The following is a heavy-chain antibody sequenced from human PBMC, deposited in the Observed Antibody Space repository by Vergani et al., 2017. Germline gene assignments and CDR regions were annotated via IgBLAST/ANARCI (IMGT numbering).Heavy chain of an antibody. CDR3: TRKFNWNYVEEGDY. Sequence: QMQLVQSGPEVKKPGTSVKVSCKASGFTFTSSAVQWVRQARGQRLEWIGWIVVGSGNTNYAQKFQERVTITRDMSTSTAYMELSSLRSEDTAVYYCTRKFNWNYVEEGDYWGQGTLVTVSS. V-gene: IGHV1-58*01. J-gene: IGHJ4*02. CDR2: IVVGSGNT. CDR1: GFTFTSSA. D-gene: IGHD1-7*01.